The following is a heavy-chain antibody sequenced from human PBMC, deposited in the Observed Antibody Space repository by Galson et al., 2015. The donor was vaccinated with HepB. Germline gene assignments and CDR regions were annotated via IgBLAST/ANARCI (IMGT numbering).Heavy chain of an antibody. CDR2: IYWNDDK. D-gene: IGHD3-22*01. V-gene: IGHV2-5*01. CDR3: ALRSLDYYDSSGYYYGPVEFDY. CDR1: GFSLSTSGVG. Sequence: PALVKPTQTLTLTCTFSGFSLSTSGVGVGWIRQPPGKALEWLALIYWNDDKRYSPSLKSRLTITKDTSKNQVVLTMTNMDPMDTATYYCALRSLDYYDSSGYYYGPVEFDYWGQGTLVTVSS. J-gene: IGHJ4*02.